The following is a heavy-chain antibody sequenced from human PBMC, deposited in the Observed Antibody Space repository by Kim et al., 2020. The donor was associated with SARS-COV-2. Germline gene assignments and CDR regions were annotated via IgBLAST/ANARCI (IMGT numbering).Heavy chain of an antibody. D-gene: IGHD3-3*01. V-gene: IGHV4-39*01. CDR2: FYYSGDTYSY. Sequence: SETLSLTCTVSGDSITSSGSDCGWFRQPPGKGLEWIGNFYYSGDTYSYYYNPSLKSRVTISVDTSNNQLSLTLTSVTAADTAVYFCQRGFWNSAGMDVWGQGTTVTVSS. CDR3: QRGFWNSAGMDV. J-gene: IGHJ6*02. CDR1: GDSITSSGSD.